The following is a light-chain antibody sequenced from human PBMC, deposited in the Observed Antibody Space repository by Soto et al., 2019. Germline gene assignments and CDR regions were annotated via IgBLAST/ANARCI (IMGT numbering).Light chain of an antibody. V-gene: IGKV3-11*01. Sequence: IVLTQSPATLSFSPCERATLSCRASQSVSSYLAWYQQKPGQAPRLLIFDASNRATGIPARFSGSGSGTDFTLTISGLEPEDFAVYYCQQRSNWPITFGQGTRLEIK. CDR2: DAS. CDR3: QQRSNWPIT. CDR1: QSVSSY. J-gene: IGKJ5*01.